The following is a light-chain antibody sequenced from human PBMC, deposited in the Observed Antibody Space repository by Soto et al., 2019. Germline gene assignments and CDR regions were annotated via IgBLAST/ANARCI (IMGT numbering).Light chain of an antibody. Sequence: QSVLTQPASVSGSPGQSITISCTGTSSDVGGYNYVSWYQQHPGKAPKLMIYEVSNRPSGVSNRFSGSKSGNTASLTISGLQAEDEGDYYCSSYTSSSTLVFGTGIKLTVL. CDR1: SSDVGGYNY. V-gene: IGLV2-14*01. CDR3: SSYTSSSTLV. CDR2: EVS. J-gene: IGLJ1*01.